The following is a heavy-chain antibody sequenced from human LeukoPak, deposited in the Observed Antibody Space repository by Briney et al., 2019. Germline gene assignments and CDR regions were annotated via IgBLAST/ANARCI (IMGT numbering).Heavy chain of an antibody. V-gene: IGHV3-33*01. CDR2: IWYDGSNK. CDR3: ARAPYDLPRYGMDV. J-gene: IGHJ6*02. Sequence: GGSLRLSCAASGFTFSSYGMHWVRQAPAKGLEWVAVIWYDGSNKYYADSVKGRFTISRDNSKNTLYLQMNSLRAEDTAVYYCARAPYDLPRYGMDVWGQGTTVTVSS. CDR1: GFTFSSYG. D-gene: IGHD3-3*01.